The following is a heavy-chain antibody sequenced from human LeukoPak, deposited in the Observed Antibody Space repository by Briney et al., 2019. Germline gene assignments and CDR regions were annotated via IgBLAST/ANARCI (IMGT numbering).Heavy chain of an antibody. CDR1: GISVSSNY. V-gene: IGHV3-53*01. D-gene: IGHD3-16*01. CDR3: AKDDDWGRYKH. CDR2: IYVDGST. Sequence: GGSLRLSCAASGISVSSNYMSWVRQAPGKGLQWVSVIYVDGSTYYTDSVKGRFTISRDNSKNTQSLQMNSLRAEDTAVYYCAKDDDWGRYKHWGQGTLVTVSS. J-gene: IGHJ1*01.